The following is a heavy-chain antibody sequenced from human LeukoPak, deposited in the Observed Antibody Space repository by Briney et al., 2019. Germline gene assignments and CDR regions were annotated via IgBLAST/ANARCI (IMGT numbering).Heavy chain of an antibody. CDR1: GYSLSSGYY. V-gene: IGHV4-38-2*01. J-gene: IGHJ4*02. Sequence: SETLSFTCPVSGYSLSSGYYWGWIRQPPGKGLEWIGSIYHSGTTYYKPSLTSRVTISPDTSKKQVSLKLISVTAADTAFFYCARLLWFWGYYCNYWGQGTLVTVSS. CDR2: IYHSGTT. CDR3: ARLLWFWGYYCNY. D-gene: IGHD3-10*01.